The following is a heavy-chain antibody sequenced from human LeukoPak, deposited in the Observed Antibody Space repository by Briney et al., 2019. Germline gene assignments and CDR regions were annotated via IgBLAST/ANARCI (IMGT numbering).Heavy chain of an antibody. CDR2: INSGNGDT. Sequence: ASVKDSCKASGYTFTSYAIHWVRQAPGQSLEWMGWINSGNGDTKYSQKFQGRVAITRDTSATTAYLELTSLTSEDTALYYCARDPLSGYHDCWGQGTLVTVSS. V-gene: IGHV1-3*01. CDR1: GYTFTSYA. D-gene: IGHD5-12*01. J-gene: IGHJ4*02. CDR3: ARDPLSGYHDC.